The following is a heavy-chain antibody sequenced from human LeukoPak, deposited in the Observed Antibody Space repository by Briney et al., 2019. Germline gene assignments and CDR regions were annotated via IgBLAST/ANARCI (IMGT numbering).Heavy chain of an antibody. D-gene: IGHD5-24*01. CDR1: GGSISSYF. J-gene: IGHJ3*02. Sequence: PSETLSLTCTVSGGSISSYFWNWMRQSPGKGLEWIGKTFYRGSTNYNPSLKSRVTMSIDTSKNQFSLQLSSVTAADTAVYFCARCGGGYNAYCEAFDIWGHGTMVTVSS. CDR2: TFYRGST. V-gene: IGHV4-59*01. CDR3: ARCGGGYNAYCEAFDI.